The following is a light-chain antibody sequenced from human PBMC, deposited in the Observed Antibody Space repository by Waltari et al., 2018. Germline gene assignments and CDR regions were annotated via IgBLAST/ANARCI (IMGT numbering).Light chain of an antibody. Sequence: AIRMTQSPSSLSASTGYRVTITCRASQGISSYLGWYQQKPGKAPKLLIYAGSTLQSGVPSRFSGSGFGTDFTLTITCLQSEDFATYYCQQYYAYPGTFGQGTKVEI. V-gene: IGKV1-8*01. J-gene: IGKJ1*01. CDR3: QQYYAYPGT. CDR2: AGS. CDR1: QGISSY.